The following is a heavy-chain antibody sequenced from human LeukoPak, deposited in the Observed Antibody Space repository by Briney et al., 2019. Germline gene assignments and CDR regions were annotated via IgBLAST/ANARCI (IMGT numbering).Heavy chain of an antibody. CDR1: GFTFSSYA. Sequence: GGSLRLSCAASGFTFSSYAMNWVRQAPGKGLEWVSSISSSSNYIYCADSVKGRFTISRDNAKNSLYLQMNSLRAEDTAVYYCARGLGCGGDCYHDYWGQGTLVTVSS. CDR2: ISSSSNYI. CDR3: ARGLGCGGDCYHDY. J-gene: IGHJ4*02. D-gene: IGHD2-21*02. V-gene: IGHV3-21*01.